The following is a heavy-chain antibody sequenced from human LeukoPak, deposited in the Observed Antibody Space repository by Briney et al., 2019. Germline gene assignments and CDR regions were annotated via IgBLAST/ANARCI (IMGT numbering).Heavy chain of an antibody. CDR1: GFTFSSND. CDR2: IWYDGNNK. J-gene: IGHJ5*02. V-gene: IGHV3-33*01. Sequence: GTSLRLSCAASGFTFSSNDMHWVRQAPGKGLEWVAVIWYDGNNKYYADSVKGRFTISRDNSKNTLFLQMNSLRAEDTAEYYCATDAGHWFDPWGQGTLVTVSS. CDR3: ATDAGHWFDP.